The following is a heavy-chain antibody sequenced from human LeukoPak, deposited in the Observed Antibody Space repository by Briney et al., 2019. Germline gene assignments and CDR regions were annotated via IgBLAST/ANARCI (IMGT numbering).Heavy chain of an antibody. CDR2: IYYSGST. Sequence: SETLSLTCTATGGSLSRYHWSWIRPPPGKGLAWIGYIYYSGSTNYNPSLKSRVTISVDTSKNQFSLKLSSVTAADTAVYYCAGALRYFDWYTQNPIGLYYYYMDVWGKGTTVTVSS. CDR1: GGSLSRYH. V-gene: IGHV4-59*08. J-gene: IGHJ6*03. CDR3: AGALRYFDWYTQNPIGLYYYYMDV. D-gene: IGHD3-9*01.